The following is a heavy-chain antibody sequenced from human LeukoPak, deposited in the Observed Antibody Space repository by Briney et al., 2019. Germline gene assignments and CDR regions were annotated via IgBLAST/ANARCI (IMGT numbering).Heavy chain of an antibody. V-gene: IGHV1-69*13. J-gene: IGHJ4*02. D-gene: IGHD6-6*01. CDR3: ARSFEYSSPSGGDY. Sequence: SVKVSCKASGDTFSTYAINWVRQAPGQGLEWMGGIIPIFGTPNYAQKFQGRVTITADESTTTAYMELNSLRSEDTAVYYCARSFEYSSPSGGDYWGQGTLVTVPS. CDR2: IIPIFGTP. CDR1: GDTFSTYA.